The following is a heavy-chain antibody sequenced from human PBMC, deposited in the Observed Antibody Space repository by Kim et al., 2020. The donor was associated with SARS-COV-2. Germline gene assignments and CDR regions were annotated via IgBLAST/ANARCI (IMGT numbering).Heavy chain of an antibody. D-gene: IGHD6-19*01. Sequence: SETLSLTCTVSGGSISSSSYYWGWIRQPPGKGLEWIGSIYYSGSTYYNPSLKSRVTISVDTSKNQFSLKLSSVTAADTAVYYCARHMGFRSGWYYFDYWGQGTLVTVSS. V-gene: IGHV4-39*01. J-gene: IGHJ4*02. CDR2: IYYSGST. CDR3: ARHMGFRSGWYYFDY. CDR1: GGSISSSSYY.